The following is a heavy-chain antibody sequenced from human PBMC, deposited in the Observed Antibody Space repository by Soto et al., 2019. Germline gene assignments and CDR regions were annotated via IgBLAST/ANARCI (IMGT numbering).Heavy chain of an antibody. CDR2: ISYDGEKT. J-gene: IGHJ6*02. CDR1: GFTFSNYG. CDR3: AKAIALVRGVIIDIDV. Sequence: QVQLVESGGGVVQPGRSLRLSCAASGFTFSNYGMHWVRQAPGKGLEWVAVISYDGEKTYYADSVKGRFTISRDNSKNTLYLQMNSLRVEDMAVYDCAKAIALVRGVIIDIDVWGQGTTVTVSS. V-gene: IGHV3-30*18. D-gene: IGHD3-10*01.